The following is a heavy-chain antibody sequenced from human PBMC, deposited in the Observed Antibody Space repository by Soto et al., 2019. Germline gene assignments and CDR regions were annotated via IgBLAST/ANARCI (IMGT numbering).Heavy chain of an antibody. CDR2: ITSSGTTV. V-gene: IGHV3-48*02. D-gene: IGHD6-13*01. J-gene: IGHJ4*02. Sequence: EVHLVESGGGLVQPGGSLRLSCAAFGFTFSSYSLNWVRQAPGKGLEWVSYITSSGTTVYYADSVRGRFTISRDNAKNSLYLQMNSLRDEDTAVYYCARGSSSWASYFDFWGQGTLVTVSS. CDR3: ARGSSSWASYFDF. CDR1: GFTFSSYS.